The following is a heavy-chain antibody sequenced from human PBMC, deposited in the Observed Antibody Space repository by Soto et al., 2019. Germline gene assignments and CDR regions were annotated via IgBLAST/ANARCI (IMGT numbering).Heavy chain of an antibody. Sequence: PGGSLSLSCAASGFTFNTYNMNWVRQAPGKGLEWVSSISSSSSYIYYADSVKGRFTISRDNAKNSLYLQMNRLRVEDTAVYYCAREVVPGDYWGQGTLVTVSS. V-gene: IGHV3-21*01. D-gene: IGHD2-2*01. CDR2: ISSSSSYI. CDR1: GFTFNTYN. CDR3: AREVVPGDY. J-gene: IGHJ4*02.